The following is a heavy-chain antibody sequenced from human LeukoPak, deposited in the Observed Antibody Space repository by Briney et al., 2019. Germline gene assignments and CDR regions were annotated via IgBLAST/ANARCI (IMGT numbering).Heavy chain of an antibody. D-gene: IGHD1-26*01. V-gene: IGHV7-4-1*02. CDR2: INTNTGNP. Sequence: GASVKVSCKASGYTFTSYAMNWVRQAPGQGLEWMGWINTNTGNPTYAQGFTGRFVFSLDTSVSTAYLQISSLKAEDTAVYYCARDQTRYSGSYGNWFDPWGQGTLVTVSS. J-gene: IGHJ5*02. CDR1: GYTFTSYA. CDR3: ARDQTRYSGSYGNWFDP.